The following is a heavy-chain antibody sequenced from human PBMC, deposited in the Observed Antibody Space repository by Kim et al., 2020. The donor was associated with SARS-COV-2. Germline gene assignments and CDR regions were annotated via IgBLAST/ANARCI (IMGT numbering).Heavy chain of an antibody. CDR3: ARGRRGYCRGGSCTTGYYCMDV. V-gene: IGHV1-18*01. Sequence: ASVKVSCKASGYTFTSYDISWVRQAPGQGLEWMAWISAYNGDTNYAQKLQGRVTMTTDTSTSTAYMELRSLRSDDTAVYYCARGRRGYCRGGSCTTGYYCMDVWGQGTTVTVSS. CDR1: GYTFTSYD. CDR2: ISAYNGDT. J-gene: IGHJ6*02. D-gene: IGHD2-15*01.